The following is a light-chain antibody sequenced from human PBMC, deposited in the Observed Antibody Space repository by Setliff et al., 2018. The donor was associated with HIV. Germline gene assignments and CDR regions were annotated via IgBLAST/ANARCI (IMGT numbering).Light chain of an antibody. J-gene: IGLJ1*01. CDR2: DVN. V-gene: IGLV2-11*01. Sequence: QSALTQPRSLSGSPGQSVTISCTGTSSDVGGYKYVSWYQQHPGSAPKLMIYDVNKRPLGVPDRFSGSKSGNTASLTISGLQAEDEADYYCCSYVGSYTYIFGTGTKVTVL. CDR1: SSDVGGYKY. CDR3: CSYVGSYTYI.